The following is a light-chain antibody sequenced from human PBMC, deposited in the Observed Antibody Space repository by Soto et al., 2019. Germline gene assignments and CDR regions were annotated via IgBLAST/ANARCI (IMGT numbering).Light chain of an antibody. J-gene: IGKJ5*01. Sequence: DIQMTQSPSSLSASLGDRVTITCRASQSVSSYLDWYQQKPGKAPKHLIYAASSLQSGVPSRFSGSGSGTDFTLTISSLQPEDFATYYCQQSYSTPLITFGQGTRLEIK. CDR1: QSVSSY. CDR2: AAS. V-gene: IGKV1-39*01. CDR3: QQSYSTPLIT.